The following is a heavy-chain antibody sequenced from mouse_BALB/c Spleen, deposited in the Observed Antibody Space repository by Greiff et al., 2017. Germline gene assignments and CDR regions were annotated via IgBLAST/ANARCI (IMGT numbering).Heavy chain of an antibody. D-gene: IGHD1-1*01. CDR3: ARKNYGSSYWYFDV. J-gene: IGHJ1*01. Sequence: VQLKQSGPELVKPGASVKMTCKASGYTFTSYVMDWVKQKPGQGLEWIGYINPYNDGTKYNEKFKGKATLTSDKSSSTAYMELSSLTSEDSAVYYGARKNYGSSYWYFDVWGAGTTVTVSS. CDR1: GYTFTSYV. V-gene: IGHV1-14*01. CDR2: INPYNDGT.